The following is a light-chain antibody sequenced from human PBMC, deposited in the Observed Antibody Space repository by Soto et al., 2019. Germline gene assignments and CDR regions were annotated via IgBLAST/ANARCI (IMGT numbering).Light chain of an antibody. J-gene: IGLJ2*01. CDR3: TSYTSSDTLVLV. Sequence: QSVLTQPASVSGSPGQSITISCTGTSSDIGYYDYVSWYQQRPGKGPKVLISEVSNRPSGVSNRFSGSKSGNTASLTISDLQAEDEADYYCTSYTSSDTLVLVFGGGTKVTVL. CDR2: EVS. V-gene: IGLV2-14*01. CDR1: SSDIGYYDY.